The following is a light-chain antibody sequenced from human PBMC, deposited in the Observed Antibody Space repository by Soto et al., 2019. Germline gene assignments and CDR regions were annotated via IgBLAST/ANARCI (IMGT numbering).Light chain of an antibody. J-gene: IGKJ4*01. CDR2: GAT. CDR3: QQRSNWPLT. CDR1: QTINSN. V-gene: IGKV3-15*01. Sequence: EVVMTQSPATLSVSPGERATLSCRASQTINSNLAWYQQKPGQAPRLLIHGATTRATGIPGRFSGSGSGTDFTLTISSLEPEDFAVYYCQQRSNWPLTFGGGTKV.